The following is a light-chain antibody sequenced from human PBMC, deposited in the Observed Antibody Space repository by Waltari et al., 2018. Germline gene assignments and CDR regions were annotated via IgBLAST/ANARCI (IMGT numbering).Light chain of an antibody. V-gene: IGKV1-13*02. CDR2: AAS. CDR1: QDIASA. Sequence: AIQLTQSPSSLSASVGHRITITCRASQDIASALAWYVQKPGKAPQRLIYAASTLQSGVASRFSGSGSGTDFTLTISCLQSEDFATYYCQQYYSYPLTFGGGTKVEIK. CDR3: QQYYSYPLT. J-gene: IGKJ4*01.